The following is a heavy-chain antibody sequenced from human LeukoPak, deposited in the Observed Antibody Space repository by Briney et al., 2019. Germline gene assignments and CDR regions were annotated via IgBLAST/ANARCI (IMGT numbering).Heavy chain of an antibody. V-gene: IGHV4-34*01. Sequence: SETLSLTCTVPGSSISSYYWSWIRQPPGKGLEWIGEVNHSGSTNYNPSLKSRVTISVDTSKNQFSLKLSSVTAADTAVYYCASIGYCTNGVCYNFDYWGQGTLVTVSS. CDR3: ASIGYCTNGVCYNFDY. D-gene: IGHD2-8*01. CDR1: GSSISSYY. J-gene: IGHJ4*02. CDR2: VNHSGST.